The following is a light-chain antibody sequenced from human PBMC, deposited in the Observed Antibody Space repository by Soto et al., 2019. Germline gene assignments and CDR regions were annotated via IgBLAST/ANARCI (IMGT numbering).Light chain of an antibody. CDR1: QSVSSD. J-gene: IGKJ1*01. Sequence: EIVMTQSPATLSVSPGERATLSCSASQSVSSDLAWYHQKPGQAPRLLIYSASTRATGIPARFSGSGSGTEFTLTINSLQSEDFAVYYCQKYNNWPRKFGQGTKVDIK. CDR3: QKYNNWPRK. CDR2: SAS. V-gene: IGKV3-15*01.